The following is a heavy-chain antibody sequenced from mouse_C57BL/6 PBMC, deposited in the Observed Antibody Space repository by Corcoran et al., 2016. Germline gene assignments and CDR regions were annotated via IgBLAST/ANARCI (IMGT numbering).Heavy chain of an antibody. J-gene: IGHJ3*01. CDR3: AREDPYYYGSFLGGFAY. D-gene: IGHD1-1*01. V-gene: IGHV1-80*01. CDR1: GYAFSSYW. Sequence: QVQLQQSGAELVKPGASVKISCKASGYAFSSYWMNWVKQRPGKGLEWIGQIYPGDGDTNYNGKFKGKATLTADKSSSTAYMQLSSLTSEDSAVYFCAREDPYYYGSFLGGFAYWGQGTLVTVSA. CDR2: IYPGDGDT.